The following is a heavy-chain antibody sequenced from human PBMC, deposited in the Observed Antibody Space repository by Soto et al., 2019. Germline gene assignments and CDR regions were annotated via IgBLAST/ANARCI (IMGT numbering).Heavy chain of an antibody. D-gene: IGHD3-22*01. CDR1: GFTFSSYS. CDR3: ARVVDYCDPYYYYGMDV. CDR2: ISCSTSYI. V-gene: IGHV3-21*01. Sequence: GGSLRISCAASGFTFSSYSMNWVRQAPGKGLEWVSSISCSTSYIYYADSVKGRFTISRDNAKNSLYLQMNSLRAEDTAVYYCARVVDYCDPYYYYGMDVWGQGTTVTVSS. J-gene: IGHJ6*02.